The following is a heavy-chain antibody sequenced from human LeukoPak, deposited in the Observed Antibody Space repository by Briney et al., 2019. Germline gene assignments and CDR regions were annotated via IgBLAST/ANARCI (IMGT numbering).Heavy chain of an antibody. Sequence: PGGSLRLSCSASGFIFSTYTMYWVRQAPGKGLEFVSVINGDGRTTYYADSVKGRFTISRDNSKNTLYLQMNSLRAEDTAVYYCVGDQVDNVGWLTWGQGTRATVSS. D-gene: IGHD5-12*01. J-gene: IGHJ5*02. CDR2: INGDGRTT. CDR1: GFIFSTYT. CDR3: VGDQVDNVGWLT. V-gene: IGHV3-64D*06.